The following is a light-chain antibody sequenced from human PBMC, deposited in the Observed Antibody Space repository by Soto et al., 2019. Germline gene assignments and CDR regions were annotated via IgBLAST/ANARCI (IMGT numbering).Light chain of an antibody. CDR3: QQYNSGVA. CDR2: DAS. Sequence: DLQMTQSPSTLSASVGDSVTITCRASQSISTWLAWHQQKPGKVPKLLIFDASTLEGGVPSRFSGSGSGTEFTLTISSLQPDDFATYYCQQYNSGVAFGQGTKVEIK. J-gene: IGKJ1*01. V-gene: IGKV1-5*01. CDR1: QSISTW.